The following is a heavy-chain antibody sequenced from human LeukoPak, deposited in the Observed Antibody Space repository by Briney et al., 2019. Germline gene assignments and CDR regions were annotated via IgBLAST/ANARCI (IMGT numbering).Heavy chain of an antibody. CDR1: GYSFTNYW. Sequence: GESLQISCKGSGYSFTNYWIGWVRQMPDKGLEWMGIIYPGNSDIRYSPSFQGQVTISVDKSINTAYLQWTSLKASDTAIYYCTTGRFCSGGSCSSSFDFWGQGTLLTVPS. J-gene: IGHJ4*02. V-gene: IGHV5-51*01. D-gene: IGHD2-15*01. CDR3: TTGRFCSGGSCSSSFDF. CDR2: IYPGNSDI.